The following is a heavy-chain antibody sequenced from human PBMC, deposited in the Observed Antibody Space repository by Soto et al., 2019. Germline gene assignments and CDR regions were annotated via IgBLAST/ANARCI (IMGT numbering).Heavy chain of an antibody. CDR2: TSYDGTNK. D-gene: IGHD3-16*01. J-gene: IGHJ4*02. CDR3: ARWGTTGGLDV. CDR1: GFTFMSFV. Sequence: QVQLVESGGGVVQPGTSLRLSCVGSGFTFMSFVIHWVRQAPGRGREWVALTSYDGTNKYFGDSVKGRFTISRDNSRNTVDLQMDSLRLEDTALYYSARWGTTGGLDVWGQGTLVSVSS. V-gene: IGHV3-30*04.